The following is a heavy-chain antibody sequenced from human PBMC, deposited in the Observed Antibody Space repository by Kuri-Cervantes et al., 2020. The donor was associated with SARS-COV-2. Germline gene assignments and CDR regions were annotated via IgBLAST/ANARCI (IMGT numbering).Heavy chain of an antibody. D-gene: IGHD2-15*01. J-gene: IGHJ4*02. CDR2: IYYSGST. CDR1: GGSISSSSYY. CDR3: ARGSSPNYFDY. V-gene: IGHV4-39*01. Sequence: GSLRLSCTVSGGSISSSSYYWGWIRQPPGKGLEWIGSIYYSGSTYYNPSLKSRVTISVDTSKNQFSLKLSSVTAADTAVYYCARGSSPNYFDYWGQGTLVTVSS.